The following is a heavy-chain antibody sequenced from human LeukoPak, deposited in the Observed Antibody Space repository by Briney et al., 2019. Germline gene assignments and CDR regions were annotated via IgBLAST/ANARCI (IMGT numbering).Heavy chain of an antibody. V-gene: IGHV1-2*02. D-gene: IGHD3-22*01. CDR1: GYTFTGYY. J-gene: IGHJ4*02. Sequence: ASVKVSCKASGYTFTGYYMHWVRQAPGQGLEWMGWINPNSGGTNYAQKFQGRVTMTRDTSISTAYIELSRMRSDDTAVYYCAREEWGSSGYYYFDYWGQGTLVTVSS. CDR2: INPNSGGT. CDR3: AREEWGSSGYYYFDY.